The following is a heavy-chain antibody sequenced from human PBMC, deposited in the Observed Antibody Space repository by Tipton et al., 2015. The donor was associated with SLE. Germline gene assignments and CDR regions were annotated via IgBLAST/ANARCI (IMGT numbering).Heavy chain of an antibody. CDR1: GFTFSSYG. Sequence: SLRLSCAASGFTFSSYGMHWVRQAPGKGLEWVSSISSSSSYIYYADSVKGRFTISRDNAKNSLYLQMNSLRAEDTAVYYCARRVVGYYYGMDVWGQGTTVTVSS. J-gene: IGHJ6*02. D-gene: IGHD1-26*01. CDR2: ISSSSSYI. CDR3: ARRVVGYYYGMDV. V-gene: IGHV3-21*01.